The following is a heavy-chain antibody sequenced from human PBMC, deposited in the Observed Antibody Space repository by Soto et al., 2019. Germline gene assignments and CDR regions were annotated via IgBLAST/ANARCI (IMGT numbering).Heavy chain of an antibody. Sequence: QVQLQESGPGLVKPSQTLSLTCTVSGGSISSGDYYWSWIRQPPGKGLEWIGYIYYSGSTYYNPSLKSRVTIAVDTSKNQVSLRLRSVTAADTAVYYCAGGQVPASTNAAGLDYWGQGTLVTVSS. D-gene: IGHD2-2*01. CDR2: IYYSGST. V-gene: IGHV4-30-4*01. J-gene: IGHJ4*02. CDR3: AGGQVPASTNAAGLDY. CDR1: GGSISSGDYY.